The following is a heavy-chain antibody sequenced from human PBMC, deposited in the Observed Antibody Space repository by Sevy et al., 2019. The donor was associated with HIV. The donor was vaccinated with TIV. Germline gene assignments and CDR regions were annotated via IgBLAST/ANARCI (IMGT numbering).Heavy chain of an antibody. J-gene: IGHJ4*02. Sequence: GGSLRLSCAASGFTFSKYSMSWVRQPPGKGLEWVSTLSFGCGEINYADSVKGRFTISRDNSKSSVYLQMNNLRPEDTAVYYCAREGCTKPHNYWGQGTRVTFSS. CDR3: AREGCTKPHNY. CDR1: GFTFSKYS. V-gene: IGHV3-23*01. D-gene: IGHD2-8*01. CDR2: LSFGCGEI.